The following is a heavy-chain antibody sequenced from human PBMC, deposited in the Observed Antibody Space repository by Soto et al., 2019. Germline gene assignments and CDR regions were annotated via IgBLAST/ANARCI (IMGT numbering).Heavy chain of an antibody. V-gene: IGHV1-18*01. CDR3: AREDYYDSRGHLPVRYSFCMDV. CDR2: IGAYNGHT. D-gene: IGHD3-22*01. Sequence: ALMKVSCTASGYTFTNSGISWVGQAPGEGLVWVGWIGAYNGHTKYAQKLQGRVTMTTDTSKTTAYMELRSLKSDDTAVYDCAREDYYDSRGHLPVRYSFCMDVWG. CDR1: GYTFTNSG. J-gene: IGHJ6*02.